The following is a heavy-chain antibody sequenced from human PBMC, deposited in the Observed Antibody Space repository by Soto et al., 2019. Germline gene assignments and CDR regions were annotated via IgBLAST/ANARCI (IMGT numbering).Heavy chain of an antibody. J-gene: IGHJ4*02. CDR3: ARGSQDSYQGSRIFDC. D-gene: IGHD3-10*01. CDR1: VITFGSRA. Sequence: GGSLRLSCVSSVITFGSRAMSCVRHSPGKGLEWVSTITDTGGDTKYADSVRGRFTISRDNSKNTLYLQMSSLRAEDSAVYYCARGSQDSYQGSRIFDCGGRGTLGTVSS. V-gene: IGHV3-23*01. CDR2: ITDTGGDT.